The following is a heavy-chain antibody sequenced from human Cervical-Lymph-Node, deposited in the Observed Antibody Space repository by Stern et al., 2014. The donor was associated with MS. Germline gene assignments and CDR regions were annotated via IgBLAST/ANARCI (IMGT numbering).Heavy chain of an antibody. CDR3: ASGGWFDA. V-gene: IGHV1-69*01. Sequence: VQLVESGAEVKKPGSSVKVSCKVSGDTLSNSAISWLRQPPAQGLEWMGGVIPILGNANYAQKFRGRITIVADEPTTTAYIELSNLRFEDTAVFYCASGGWFDAWGKGTLVTVSS. CDR2: VIPILGNA. CDR1: GDTLSNSA. J-gene: IGHJ5*02.